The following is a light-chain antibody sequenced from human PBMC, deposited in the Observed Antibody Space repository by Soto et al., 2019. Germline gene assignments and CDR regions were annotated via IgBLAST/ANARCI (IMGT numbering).Light chain of an antibody. CDR1: QSVSSN. Sequence: EIVMAQSPATLSVSPGERATLSRRASQSVSSNLAWYQQKPGQAPRLLIYGASSRATGIPARFSGSGSGTEFTLTISSLQPDDFAIYYCQQHNNWPRTFGQGTKVDIK. V-gene: IGKV3D-15*01. CDR2: GAS. J-gene: IGKJ2*01. CDR3: QQHNNWPRT.